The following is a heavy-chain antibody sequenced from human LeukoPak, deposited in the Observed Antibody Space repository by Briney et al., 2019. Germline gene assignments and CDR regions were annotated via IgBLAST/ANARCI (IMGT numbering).Heavy chain of an antibody. Sequence: SETLSLTCAVYGGSFSDYYWSWIRRPPGKGLEWIGKINHSGSTNHNPSLKSRVTISVDTSKNQFSLKLSSVTAADTAVYYCARVSRNGWLQYFDYWGQGTLVTVSS. D-gene: IGHD5-24*01. J-gene: IGHJ4*02. CDR1: GGSFSDYY. CDR3: ARVSRNGWLQYFDY. V-gene: IGHV4-34*01. CDR2: INHSGST.